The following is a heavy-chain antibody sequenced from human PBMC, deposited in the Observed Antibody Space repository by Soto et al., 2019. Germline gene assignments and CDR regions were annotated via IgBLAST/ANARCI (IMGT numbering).Heavy chain of an antibody. CDR3: ARQAFGITSRQYLDV. CDR2: INYSGST. V-gene: IGHV4-59*08. CDR1: GGSISAYY. Sequence: QVQLQESGPGLVKPSETLFLTCTVSGGSISAYYWNWIRRTPAKGLEWIGYINYSGSTNYNPSLTTRVTLAVETLENHFPLRLGSVTAADTAVYYCARQAFGITSRQYLDVWGKGTTVTVSS. J-gene: IGHJ6*03. D-gene: IGHD3-10*01.